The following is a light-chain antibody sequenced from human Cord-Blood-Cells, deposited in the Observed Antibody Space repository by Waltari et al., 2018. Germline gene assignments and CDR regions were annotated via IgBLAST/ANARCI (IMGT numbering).Light chain of an antibody. CDR3: QQSYSTPPTT. V-gene: IGKV1-39*01. CDR1: QSISSY. CDR2: AAS. Sequence: TQSPSSLSASVGDRVTITCRASQSISSYLNWYQQKPGKAPKLLIYAASSLQSGVPSRFSGSGSGTDFTLTISSLQPEDFATYYCQQSYSTPPTTFGPGTKVDIK. J-gene: IGKJ3*01.